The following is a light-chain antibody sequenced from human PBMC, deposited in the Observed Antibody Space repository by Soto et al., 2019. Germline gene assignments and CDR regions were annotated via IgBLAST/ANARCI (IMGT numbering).Light chain of an antibody. J-gene: IGKJ5*01. Sequence: EIVLTQSPGTLPLSPGERATLSCRASQSIRSNYLAWYQQKPGQAPRLLIFGASNRATGIPDRFSGSGSGTDFTLTISRLEPEDFVVYSWQQYGSSPGTFGQGTRLEIK. CDR3: QQYGSSPGT. CDR1: QSIRSNY. CDR2: GAS. V-gene: IGKV3-20*01.